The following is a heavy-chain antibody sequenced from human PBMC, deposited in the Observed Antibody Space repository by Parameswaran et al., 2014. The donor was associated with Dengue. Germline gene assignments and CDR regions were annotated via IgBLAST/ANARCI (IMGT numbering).Heavy chain of an antibody. J-gene: IGHJ3*02. Sequence: WVRQAPGQGLESVGGIIPILGEVNYAQKFQGKVTITADESTSTAYMELRSLTSEDTALYYCARVAFPVIVPGTYDDAFDIWGQGTMVTVSS. D-gene: IGHD2-21*01. V-gene: IGHV1-69*01. CDR2: IIPILGEV. CDR3: ARVAFPVIVPGTYDDAFDI.